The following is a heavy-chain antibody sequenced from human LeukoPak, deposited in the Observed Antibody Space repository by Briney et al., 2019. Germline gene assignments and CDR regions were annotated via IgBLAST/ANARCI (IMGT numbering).Heavy chain of an antibody. Sequence: GGCLRLSCAASGFTFSSYSMDWVRQAPGEGLEWGSYISSSSSTINYADSVKARFTISRDNAKNSLYLQMTSLRAADTAVYYCARAGSYVSAMDVWGQGPTVTVSS. CDR1: GFTFSSYS. D-gene: IGHD3-16*01. J-gene: IGHJ6*02. CDR2: ISSSSSTI. V-gene: IGHV3-48*04. CDR3: ARAGSYVSAMDV.